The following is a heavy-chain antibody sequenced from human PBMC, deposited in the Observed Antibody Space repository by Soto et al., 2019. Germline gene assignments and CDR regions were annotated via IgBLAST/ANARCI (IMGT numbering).Heavy chain of an antibody. CDR1: GFTFSSYA. V-gene: IGHV3-23*01. CDR2: ISGSGGST. Sequence: GGSLRLSCAASGFTFSSYAMSWVRQAPGKGLEWVSAISGSGGSTYYADSVKGRFTIARDNSKNRLYLQMNSLSAEDTAVYYCATRPESGSYRDSRLFPFDIWGQGTMVTVSS. CDR3: ATRPESGSYRDSRLFPFDI. D-gene: IGHD1-26*01. J-gene: IGHJ3*02.